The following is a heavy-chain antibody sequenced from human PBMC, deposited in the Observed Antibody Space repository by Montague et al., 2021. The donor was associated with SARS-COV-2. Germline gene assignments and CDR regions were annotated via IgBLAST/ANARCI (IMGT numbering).Heavy chain of an antibody. J-gene: IGHJ6*02. V-gene: IGHV3-30*18. D-gene: IGHD3-10*01. CDR1: GFTFNNFA. CDR2: ISYDGSIK. Sequence: SLRLSCAASGFTFNNFAMHWVRQAPGKGLEWVAVISYDGSIKYYADSLRDRFTISRDSSQKTLYLQMNSLSGEDTAVYYCAKNRDIFWFGEGRDSMDVWGQGTTVIVSS. CDR3: AKNRDIFWFGEGRDSMDV.